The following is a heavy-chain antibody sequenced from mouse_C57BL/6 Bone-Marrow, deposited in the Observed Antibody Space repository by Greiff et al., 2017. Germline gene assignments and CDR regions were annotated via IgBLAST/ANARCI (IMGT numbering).Heavy chain of an antibody. J-gene: IGHJ4*01. CDR3: ARDAGDYDGYAMDY. D-gene: IGHD2-4*01. CDR2: SRNKANDYTT. V-gene: IGHV7-1*01. CDR1: GFTFSDFY. Sequence: DVMLVESGGGLVQSGRSLRLSCATSGFTFSDFYMEWVRQAPGKGLEWIAASRNKANDYTTEYSASVKGRFIVSRDTSQSILYLQMNALRAEDTAIYYCARDAGDYDGYAMDYWGQGTSVTVSS.